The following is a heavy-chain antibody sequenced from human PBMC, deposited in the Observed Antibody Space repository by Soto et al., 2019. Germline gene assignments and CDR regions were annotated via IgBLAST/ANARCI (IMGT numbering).Heavy chain of an antibody. Sequence: SETLSLTCIVSGGSITRRSSYWAWIRQPPGQGLEWVGTFYDGNTYHNPSLRSRVTIAVDTSKNQFSLKLNSVAAADTAFYYCATTRGLAVGGSFDYWGQGMLVTVS. CDR1: GGSITRRSSY. J-gene: IGHJ4*02. CDR3: ATTRGLAVGGSFDY. CDR2: FYDGNT. V-gene: IGHV4-39*01. D-gene: IGHD3-10*01.